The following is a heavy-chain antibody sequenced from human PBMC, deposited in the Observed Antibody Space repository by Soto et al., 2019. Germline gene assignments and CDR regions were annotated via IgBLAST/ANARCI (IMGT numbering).Heavy chain of an antibody. CDR3: ARPHYCSRTSCYEAFDY. CDR2: IYYSGTT. V-gene: IGHV4-39*01. Sequence: PSETLSLTCSVSDDSINSDKYYWGWIRQPPGKGLEWIGSIYYSGTTYNKPSLKSRVTMSVDTSKNQFSLKLSSVTAADTAVYYCARPHYCSRTSCYEAFDYWGQGTLVTVSS. J-gene: IGHJ4*02. CDR1: DDSINSDKYY. D-gene: IGHD2-2*01.